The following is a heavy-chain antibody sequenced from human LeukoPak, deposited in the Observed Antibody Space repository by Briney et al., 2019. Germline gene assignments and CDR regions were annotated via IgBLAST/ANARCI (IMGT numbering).Heavy chain of an antibody. V-gene: IGHV3-48*04. CDR3: AKDRGLRSYYFDY. D-gene: IGHD5-12*01. CDR2: SSSSSTI. Sequence: SSSSSTIYYADSVKGRFAISRDNAKNSLYLQMNSLRAEDTALYYCAKDRGLRSYYFDYWGQGTLVTVSS. J-gene: IGHJ4*02.